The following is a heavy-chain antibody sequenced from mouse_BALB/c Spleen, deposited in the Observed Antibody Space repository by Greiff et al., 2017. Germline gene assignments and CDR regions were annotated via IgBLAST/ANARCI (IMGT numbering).Heavy chain of an antibody. CDR3: KCGSSYDYFDY. Sequence: VQLQQSGAELVRSGASVKLSCTASGFNIKDYYMHWVKQRPEQGLEWIGWIDPENGDTEYAPKFQGKATMTADTSSNTAYLQLSSLTSEDTAVYYCKCGSSYDYFDYWGQGTTLTVSS. J-gene: IGHJ2*01. CDR2: IDPENGDT. D-gene: IGHD1-1*01. CDR1: GFNIKDYY. V-gene: IGHV14-4*02.